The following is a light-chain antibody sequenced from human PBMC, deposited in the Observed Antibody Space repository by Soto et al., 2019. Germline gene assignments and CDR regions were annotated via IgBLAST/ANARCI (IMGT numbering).Light chain of an antibody. CDR1: QSVSSY. CDR2: DAS. CDR3: QQRANWWT. Sequence: IVLTQSPATLSLSPGERATLSCRASQSVSSYLAWYQQKPGQAPRLLIYDASTRATGIPARFSGSGSGTDFTLTISSLEPEDFAVYHCQQRANWWTFGQGTKVEIK. V-gene: IGKV3-11*01. J-gene: IGKJ1*01.